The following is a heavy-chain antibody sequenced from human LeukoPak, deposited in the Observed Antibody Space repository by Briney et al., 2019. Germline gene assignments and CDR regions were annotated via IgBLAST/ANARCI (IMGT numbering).Heavy chain of an antibody. CDR1: GFTFSSYA. J-gene: IGHJ4*02. D-gene: IGHD3-9*01. V-gene: IGHV3-21*01. Sequence: GSLRLSCAASGFTFSSYAMSWVRQGPGKGLEWVSSISSSSSYIYYADSVKGRFTISRDNAKNSLYLQMNSLRAEDTAVYYCATVPYDILTGYYSPIDYWGQGTLVTVSS. CDR2: ISSSSSYI. CDR3: ATVPYDILTGYYSPIDY.